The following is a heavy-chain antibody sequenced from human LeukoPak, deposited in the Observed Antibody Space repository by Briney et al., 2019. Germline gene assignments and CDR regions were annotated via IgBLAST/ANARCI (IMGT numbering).Heavy chain of an antibody. CDR1: GFTFSSYS. CDR3: ARAVYYYHSSGPVDAFDI. V-gene: IGHV3-21*01. CDR2: ISSSSSYI. Sequence: PGGSLRLSCAGSGFTFSSYSMNWVRQAPGKGLEWVSSISSSSSYIYYADSVKGRFTISRDNAKNSLYLQMNSLRAEDTAVYYCARAVYYYHSSGPVDAFDIWGQGTMVNVSS. J-gene: IGHJ3*02. D-gene: IGHD3-22*01.